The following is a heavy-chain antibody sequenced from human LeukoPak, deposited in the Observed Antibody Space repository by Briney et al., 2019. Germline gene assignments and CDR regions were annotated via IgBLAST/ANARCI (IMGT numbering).Heavy chain of an antibody. CDR3: ARVGGSYSSFDY. J-gene: IGHJ4*02. D-gene: IGHD1-26*01. CDR2: INHSGST. V-gene: IGHV4-34*01. CDR1: GGGFSGYY. Sequence: SETLSLTRAVYGGGFSGYYWSWIRQPPGKGLEWIGEINHSGSTNYNPSLKSRVTISVDTSKNQFSLKLSSVTAADTAVYYCARVGGSYSSFDYWGPGTLVTVSS.